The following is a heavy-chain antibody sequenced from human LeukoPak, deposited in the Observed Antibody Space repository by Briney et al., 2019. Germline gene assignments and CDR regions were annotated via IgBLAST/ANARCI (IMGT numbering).Heavy chain of an antibody. CDR1: GFTFSSYA. J-gene: IGHJ4*02. V-gene: IGHV3-23*01. D-gene: IGHD3-22*01. CDR3: AKDRGSGYPLGPYYFDY. CDR2: ISGSGGST. Sequence: GGSLRLSCAASGFTFSSYAMSWVRQAPGKGLEWVSAISGSGGSTYYADSVKGRFTISRDSSKNTLYLQMNSLRAEDTAVYYCAKDRGSGYPLGPYYFDYWGQGTLVTVSS.